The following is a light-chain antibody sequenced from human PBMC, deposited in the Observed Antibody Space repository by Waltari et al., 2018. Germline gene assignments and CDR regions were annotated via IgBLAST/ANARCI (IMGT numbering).Light chain of an antibody. CDR1: QSVSGY. CDR2: DAS. V-gene: IGKV3-11*01. J-gene: IGKJ3*01. CDR3: QQRSDWPLT. Sequence: EIVLTQSPATLSLSPGERATLSCRASQSVSGYLAWYQQKRGQAPRLLIYDASNRATCIPARFSGSGSGTDFTLTISSLEPEDFAVYYCQQRSDWPLTFGPGTKLDIK.